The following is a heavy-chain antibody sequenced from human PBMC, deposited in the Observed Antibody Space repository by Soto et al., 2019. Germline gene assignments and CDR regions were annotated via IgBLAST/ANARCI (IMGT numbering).Heavy chain of an antibody. Sequence: PWGSLRLSCAASGFTFSSYSINCFRQAPGKGLEWVSSISSSSYIYYADSVKGRFTISRDNAKNSLYLQMNSLRAEDTAVYYCARDAKPAYYGMDVWGQGTTVTVSS. CDR2: ISSSSYI. J-gene: IGHJ6*02. CDR3: ARDAKPAYYGMDV. CDR1: GFTFSSYS. V-gene: IGHV3-21*01. D-gene: IGHD2-2*01.